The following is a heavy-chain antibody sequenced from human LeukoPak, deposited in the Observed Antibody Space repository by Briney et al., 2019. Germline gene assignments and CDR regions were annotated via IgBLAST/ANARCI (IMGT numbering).Heavy chain of an antibody. J-gene: IGHJ2*01. D-gene: IGHD6-19*01. CDR1: GGSISSYY. CDR2: IYYSGST. V-gene: IGHV4-59*01. Sequence: SETLSLTCTVSGGSISSYYWSWIRQPPGKGLEWIGYIYYSGSTNYNPSLKSRVTISVDTSKNQFSLKLSSVTAADTAVYYCARGVGYSSGWLYWYFDLWGRGTLVTVSS. CDR3: ARGVGYSSGWLYWYFDL.